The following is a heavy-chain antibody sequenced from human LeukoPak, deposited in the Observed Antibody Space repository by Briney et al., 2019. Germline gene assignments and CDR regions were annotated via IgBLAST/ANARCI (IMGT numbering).Heavy chain of an antibody. CDR3: ARVTDPRYNWFDP. Sequence: SSETLSLTCTVSGASISSYYWTWIRQPAGKGPEWVGRIHTSGSTNYNPSLKSRVNMSVGTSKNQFSLKLNSATAADTAVYYCARVTDPRYNWFDPWGQGTLVTVSS. CDR2: IHTSGST. CDR1: GASISSYY. V-gene: IGHV4-4*07. J-gene: IGHJ5*02. D-gene: IGHD2-21*02.